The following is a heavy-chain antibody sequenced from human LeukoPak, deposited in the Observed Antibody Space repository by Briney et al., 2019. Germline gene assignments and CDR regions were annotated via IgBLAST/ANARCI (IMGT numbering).Heavy chain of an antibody. V-gene: IGHV1-69*02. CDR3: AMGCGGGSCYSFLDY. D-gene: IGHD2-15*01. CDR2: IIPILGIA. CDR1: GGTFSSYT. Sequence: SVKVSCKASGGTFSSYTISWVRQAPGQGLEWMGRIIPILGIANYAQKFQGRVTITADKSTSTAFMELSSLRSEDTAVYYRAMGCGGGSCYSFLDYGGKGPLVTVS. J-gene: IGHJ4*02.